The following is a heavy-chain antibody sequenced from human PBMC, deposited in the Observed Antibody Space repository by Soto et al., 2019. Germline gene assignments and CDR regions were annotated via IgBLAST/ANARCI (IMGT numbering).Heavy chain of an antibody. V-gene: IGHV4-59*01. CDR3: AWVYYDFWSGYLAWFDP. Sequence: SETLSLTCTVSGGSINNYYWSWIRQPPGKGLEWIGYIYYSGSTNYNPSLKSRVTISVDTSKNQFSLKLSSVTAADTAVYYCAWVYYDFWSGYLAWFDPWGQGTLVTVSS. CDR2: IYYSGST. D-gene: IGHD3-3*01. CDR1: GGSINNYY. J-gene: IGHJ5*02.